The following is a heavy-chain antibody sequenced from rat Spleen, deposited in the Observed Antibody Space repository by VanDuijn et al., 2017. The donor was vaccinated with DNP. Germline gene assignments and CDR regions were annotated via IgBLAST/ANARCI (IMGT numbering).Heavy chain of an antibody. CDR1: GFTFSDYY. J-gene: IGHJ4*01. Sequence: EVQLVESGGGLVQPGRSLKLSCAASGFTFSDYYMAWVRQAPTKGLEWVAYISYDGGSTYYGDSVKGRFTISRDNAKSTLYLQMDSLRSEDTATYYCTTHGSIATISTGAMDGWGQGTSVTVSS. CDR3: TTHGSIATISTGAMDG. CDR2: ISYDGGST. V-gene: IGHV5-20*01. D-gene: IGHD1-2*01.